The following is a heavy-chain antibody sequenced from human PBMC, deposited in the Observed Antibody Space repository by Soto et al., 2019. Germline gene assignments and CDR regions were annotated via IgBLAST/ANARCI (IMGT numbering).Heavy chain of an antibody. J-gene: IGHJ5*02. CDR1: GFTFSSYA. Sequence: EVQLLESGGGLVQPGGSLRLSCAASGFTFSSYAMSWVRQAPGKGLEWVSAISGSGGSTYYADSVKGRFTISRDNSKNTLYLQMNSLRAEDTAVYYSAKWENNWNSIGEFDPWGQGTLVTVSS. CDR2: ISGSGGST. D-gene: IGHD1-7*01. CDR3: AKWENNWNSIGEFDP. V-gene: IGHV3-23*01.